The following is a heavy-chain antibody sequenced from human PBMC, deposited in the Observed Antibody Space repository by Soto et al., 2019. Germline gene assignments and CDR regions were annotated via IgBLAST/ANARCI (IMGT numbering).Heavy chain of an antibody. CDR1: GDSVSSDSAA. CDR3: AREVYSSGWLDY. V-gene: IGHV6-1*01. D-gene: IGHD6-19*01. Sequence: QTLSLTYGISGDSVSSDSAAWHWIRKSPSRGLEWLGRTYYRSKWYDDYAVYVKSRISINPDTSKNQFSLQLNSVTPEDTAVYYCAREVYSSGWLDYWGQGTRVTVSS. CDR2: TYYRSKWYD. J-gene: IGHJ4*02.